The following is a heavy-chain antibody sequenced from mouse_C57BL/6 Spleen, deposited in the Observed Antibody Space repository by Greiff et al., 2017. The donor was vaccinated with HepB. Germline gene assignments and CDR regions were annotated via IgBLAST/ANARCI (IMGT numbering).Heavy chain of an antibody. J-gene: IGHJ1*03. CDR1: GYTFTSYW. CDR2: FHPNSGST. V-gene: IGHV1-64*01. Sequence: VQLQQSGAELVKPGASVKLSCKASGYTFTSYWMHWVKQRPGQGLEWIGMFHPNSGSTNYNEKFKSKATLTVDKSSSTAYMQLSSLTSEDSAVYYCARSREYFDVWGTGTTVTVSS. CDR3: ARSREYFDV.